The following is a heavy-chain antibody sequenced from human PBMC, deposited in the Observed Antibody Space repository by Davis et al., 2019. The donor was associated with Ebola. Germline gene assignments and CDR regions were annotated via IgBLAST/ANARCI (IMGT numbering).Heavy chain of an antibody. CDR3: AKSGLSFGVVKYHYGMDV. Sequence: PSETLSLTCAASGFTFSSYSMNWVRQAPGKGLEWVANIRPDGSEEQYVDSLKGRITISRDNAKNSLYLQVNSLRDEDTAVYYCAKSGLSFGVVKYHYGMDVWGKGTTVTVSS. CDR2: IRPDGSEE. V-gene: IGHV3-7*03. D-gene: IGHD3-3*01. J-gene: IGHJ6*04. CDR1: GFTFSSYS.